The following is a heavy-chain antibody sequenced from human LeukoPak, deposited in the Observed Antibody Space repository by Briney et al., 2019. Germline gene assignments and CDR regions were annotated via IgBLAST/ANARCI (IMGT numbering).Heavy chain of an antibody. V-gene: IGHV3-48*04. J-gene: IGHJ4*02. Sequence: GGSLRLSCAASGFTFSSYSMNWVRQAPGKGLEWVSYISSSSSTIYYADSVKGRFTISRDNAKNSLYLQMNSLRAEDTAVYYCAKGKAVAGFLVAYYFDYWGQGTLVTVSS. D-gene: IGHD6-19*01. CDR2: ISSSSSTI. CDR1: GFTFSSYS. CDR3: AKGKAVAGFLVAYYFDY.